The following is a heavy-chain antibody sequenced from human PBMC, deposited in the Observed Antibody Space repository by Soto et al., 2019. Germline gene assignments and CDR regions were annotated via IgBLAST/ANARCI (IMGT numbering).Heavy chain of an antibody. J-gene: IGHJ3*01. CDR2: ISHDGSNE. V-gene: IGHV3-30*18. Sequence: QVQLVESGGGVVQPGRSLRLSCAASGFTFSDSGMHWVRQAPGKGLEWVAAISHDGSNEFYAESLRARFTISRDNSNSMLYLQMSSLRTEDTALYYCAKSVHYCQGTTFSPEAFDLWGQGTGLTVSS. D-gene: IGHD2-15*01. CDR3: AKSVHYCQGTTFSPEAFDL. CDR1: GFTFSDSG.